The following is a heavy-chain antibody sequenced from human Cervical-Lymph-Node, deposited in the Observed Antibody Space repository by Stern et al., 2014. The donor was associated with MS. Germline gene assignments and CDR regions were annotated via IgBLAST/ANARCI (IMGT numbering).Heavy chain of an antibody. V-gene: IGHV1-69*01. CDR1: GGTFSSYA. CDR3: ARGELKEGLVRGMDV. J-gene: IGHJ6*02. CDR2: SIPIFGTA. D-gene: IGHD1-26*01. Sequence: VQLVQSGAGVKKPGSSVKVSCKASGGTFSSYAISWGRQAPGQGLERVGGSIPIFGTANYAQKFQGRATITADESTSTAYMELSSLRSEDTAVYYCARGELKEGLVRGMDVWGQGTTVTVSS.